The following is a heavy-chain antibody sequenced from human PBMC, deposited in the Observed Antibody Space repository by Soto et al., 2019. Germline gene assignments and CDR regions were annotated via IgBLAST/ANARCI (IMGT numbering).Heavy chain of an antibody. D-gene: IGHD3-3*01. CDR1: GYTFTSYA. CDR2: INAGNGNT. J-gene: IGHJ6*02. CDR3: ARVPRFLGREKFSPYYYGMDV. Sequence: GASVKVSCKASGYTFTSYAMHWVRQAPGQRLEWMGWINAGNGNTKYSQKFQGRVTITRDTSASTAYMELSSLRSEDTAVYYCARVPRFLGREKFSPYYYGMDVWGQGATVTVSS. V-gene: IGHV1-3*01.